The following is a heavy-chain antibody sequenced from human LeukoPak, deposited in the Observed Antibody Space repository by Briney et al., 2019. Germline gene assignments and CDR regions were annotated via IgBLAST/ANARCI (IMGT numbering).Heavy chain of an antibody. J-gene: IGHJ6*03. V-gene: IGHV1-18*01. Sequence: ASVKVSCKASGYIFNTYGIIWVRQAPGQGLEWLGWISEENHNTNSAQRLHGRVTLTTDMYTSTAYLDLRSLRSEDTVVYFCARVSLASSNSQHFPDYFFMDVWGQGTTVIVSS. CDR2: ISEENHNT. D-gene: IGHD4-11*01. CDR3: ARVSLASSNSQHFPDYFFMDV. CDR1: GYIFNTYG.